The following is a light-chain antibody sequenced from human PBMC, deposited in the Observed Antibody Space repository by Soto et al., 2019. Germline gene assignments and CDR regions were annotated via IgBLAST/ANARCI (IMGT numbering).Light chain of an antibody. V-gene: IGKV3-15*01. Sequence: ELVMTQSPATLSVSPGERATLSCRASPSVSSTLAWYQHKPGQAPRLLIYGASTRATGIPARFSGSGSGTEFTLTISSLQSEDFAVYDCQQYNNWTPTFGQGTKVEIK. J-gene: IGKJ1*01. CDR1: PSVSST. CDR2: GAS. CDR3: QQYNNWTPT.